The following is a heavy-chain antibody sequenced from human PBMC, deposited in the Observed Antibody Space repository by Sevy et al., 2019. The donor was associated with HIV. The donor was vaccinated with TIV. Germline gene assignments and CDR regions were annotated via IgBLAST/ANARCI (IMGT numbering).Heavy chain of an antibody. Sequence: GESLKISCVASGFTFSNYETNWVRQAPGKGLEWVSYISSSGSSIYYADSVKGRFSISRDNAKNSLFLQVNSLRAEDTAVYYCARDLGSPDAFDIWGQGTMVTVSS. V-gene: IGHV3-48*03. CDR2: ISSSGSSI. D-gene: IGHD1-26*01. J-gene: IGHJ3*02. CDR1: GFTFSNYE. CDR3: ARDLGSPDAFDI.